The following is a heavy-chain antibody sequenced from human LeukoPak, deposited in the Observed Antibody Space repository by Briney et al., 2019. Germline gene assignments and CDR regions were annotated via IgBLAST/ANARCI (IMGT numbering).Heavy chain of an antibody. CDR2: ISPSGST. Sequence: SETLSLTCAVYGGSFSDKYWSWIRQSPGKGLEWIGEISPSGSTNYNASLKSRVTISVDTSNNQFSLKLSSVTAADTAVYYCAGDHYLALKDWGHGILVTVSS. CDR1: GGSFSDKY. D-gene: IGHD1-14*01. J-gene: IGHJ4*01. V-gene: IGHV4-34*01. CDR3: AGDHYLALKD.